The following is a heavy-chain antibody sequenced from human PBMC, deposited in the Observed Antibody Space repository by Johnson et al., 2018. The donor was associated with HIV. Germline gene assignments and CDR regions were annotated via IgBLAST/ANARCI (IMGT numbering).Heavy chain of an antibody. CDR3: ARDMCSGGSCYAFDI. D-gene: IGHD2-15*01. CDR1: GFTFSSYA. CDR2: IYSGDRT. V-gene: IGHV3-66*01. J-gene: IGHJ3*02. Sequence: VQLVESGGGLVQSGGSLRLSCAASGFTFSSYAMSWVRQAPGKGLEWVSVIYSGDRTYSAVSVKGRFTISRDSSKNTLFLQMNSLRAEDTAVYYCARDMCSGGSCYAFDIWGQGTMVTVSS.